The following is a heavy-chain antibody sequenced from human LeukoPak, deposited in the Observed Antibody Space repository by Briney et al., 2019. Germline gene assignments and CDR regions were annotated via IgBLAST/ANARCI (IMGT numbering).Heavy chain of an antibody. V-gene: IGHV1-18*01. CDR1: GYTFTSYG. Sequence: ASVKVSCKASGYTFTSYGISWVQQAPGQGLEWMGWISAYNGNTNYAQKLQGRVTMTTDTSTSTAYMELRSLRSDDTAVYYCARGSGDYGEYYFDYWGQGTLVTVSS. CDR3: ARGSGDYGEYYFDY. CDR2: ISAYNGNT. D-gene: IGHD4-17*01. J-gene: IGHJ4*02.